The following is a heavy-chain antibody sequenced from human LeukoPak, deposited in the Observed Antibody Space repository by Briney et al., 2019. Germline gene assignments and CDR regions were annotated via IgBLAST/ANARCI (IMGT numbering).Heavy chain of an antibody. Sequence: PSETLSLTCAVYGGSFSGYYWSWIRQPPGKGLEWIGEINHSGSTNYNPSLKSRVTISVDTSKNQFSLKLSSVTAADTAVYYCARSRGRYCSSTSCRYFDYWGQGTLVTVSS. CDR2: INHSGST. CDR3: ARSRGRYCSSTSCRYFDY. J-gene: IGHJ4*02. CDR1: GGSFSGYY. D-gene: IGHD2-2*01. V-gene: IGHV4-34*01.